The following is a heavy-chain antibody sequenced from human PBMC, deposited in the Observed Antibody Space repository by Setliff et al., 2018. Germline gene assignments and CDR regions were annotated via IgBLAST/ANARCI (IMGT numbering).Heavy chain of an antibody. Sequence: SETLSLTCTVSGGSISSNYWSWVRQPPGKGLEWIGYIYTSGSTNYNPSRKRRGTISVDTSRNQFSLKLSSVTAADTAVYYCVRVEAGYCISTSCYVVGAFDIWGQATMVPVSS. J-gene: IGHJ3*02. CDR3: VRVEAGYCISTSCYVVGAFDI. D-gene: IGHD2-2*03. CDR2: IYTSGST. CDR1: GGSISSNY. V-gene: IGHV4-4*08.